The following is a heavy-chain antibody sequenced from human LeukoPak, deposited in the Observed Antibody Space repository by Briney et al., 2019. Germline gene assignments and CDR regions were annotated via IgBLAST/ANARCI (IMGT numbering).Heavy chain of an antibody. V-gene: IGHV4-59*08. CDR3: ARPRDYSGSWYVAGYFDF. CDR1: GDSITGYY. D-gene: IGHD6-13*01. J-gene: IGHJ4*02. Sequence: SETLSLTCKVSGDSITGYYWRWMRQPPGKGLEWIGYIYYNGSTKYNPHIKSQVTISVDTSKNQCSLKLSSVTAADTAAYYCARPRDYSGSWYVAGYFDFWGQGTLVTDSS. CDR2: IYYNGST.